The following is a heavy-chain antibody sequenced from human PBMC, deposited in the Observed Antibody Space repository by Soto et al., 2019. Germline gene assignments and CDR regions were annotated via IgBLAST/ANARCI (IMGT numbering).Heavy chain of an antibody. CDR1: GFTFSSYA. J-gene: IGHJ6*03. CDR2: ISGSGGST. V-gene: IGHV3-23*01. Sequence: GGSLRLSCAASGFTFSSYAMSWVRQAPGKGLEWVSAISGSGGSTYYADSVKGRFTISRDNSKNTLYLQMNSLRAEDTAVYYCAKCDQPWFGELSPNYMDVWGKGTTVTVSS. D-gene: IGHD3-10*01. CDR3: AKCDQPWFGELSPNYMDV.